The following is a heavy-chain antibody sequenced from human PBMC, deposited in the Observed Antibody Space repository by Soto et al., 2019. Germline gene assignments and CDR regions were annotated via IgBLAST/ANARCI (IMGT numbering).Heavy chain of an antibody. CDR3: ITDSLMTSIIVRFDY. CDR1: GFTFSHAG. J-gene: IGHJ4*01. V-gene: IGHV3-15*07. CDR2: VKSKNDGGTT. D-gene: IGHD2-2*01. Sequence: GGSLRLSCAASGFTFSHAGINMVLQSPRKGIEWVGRVKSKNDGGTTDFAAPVKGRFAISRDDSKNMVYLEMNSLQTEDTAIYYCITDSLMTSIIVRFDYWGHAPLVTVS.